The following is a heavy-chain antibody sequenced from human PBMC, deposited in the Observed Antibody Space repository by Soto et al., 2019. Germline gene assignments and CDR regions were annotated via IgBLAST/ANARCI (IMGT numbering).Heavy chain of an antibody. CDR1: GCTFTSYG. D-gene: IGHD1-26*01. V-gene: IGHV1-18*01. J-gene: IGHJ5*02. CDR3: ARDPVGGNWFDP. CDR2: INPYNGNT. Sequence: QVQLVQSGAEEKKPGASVKVSCKASGCTFTSYGISWVRQAPGQGLEWMGWINPYNGNTNYAQKLQGRVTMTTDTSTSTAYMELRSLRSDDTALYYCARDPVGGNWFDPWGQGTLVTVSS.